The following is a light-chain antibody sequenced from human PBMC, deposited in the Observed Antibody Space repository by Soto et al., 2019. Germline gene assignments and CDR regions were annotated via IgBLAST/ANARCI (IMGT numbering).Light chain of an antibody. J-gene: IGKJ2*01. V-gene: IGKV4-1*01. CDR1: QRLFFTPNKKNS. CDR3: QQGYGSPYT. CDR2: WGS. Sequence: DIVLTQSPASLGVSLGERVTINCKPSQRLFFTPNKKNSLAWYQQKPGQPPKLIIYWGSSRDSGVPARFRGAGSATDFSLTISSLQVEDVAVYYCQQGYGSPYTFGQGTKVYI.